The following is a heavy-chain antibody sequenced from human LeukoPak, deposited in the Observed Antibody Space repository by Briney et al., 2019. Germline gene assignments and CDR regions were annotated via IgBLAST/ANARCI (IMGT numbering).Heavy chain of an antibody. CDR1: GGSISTYH. CDR2: IYYTGST. CDR3: ARQFDSRGYYSAY. Sequence: PSETLSLTCTVSGGSISTYHWSWIRQPPGKGLEWIGYIYYTGSTSYNPSLKSRVTLSVGTSKSQFSLKLNSVTAADAAVYYCARQFDSRGYYSAYWGQGILVTVS. J-gene: IGHJ4*02. D-gene: IGHD3-22*01. V-gene: IGHV4-59*08.